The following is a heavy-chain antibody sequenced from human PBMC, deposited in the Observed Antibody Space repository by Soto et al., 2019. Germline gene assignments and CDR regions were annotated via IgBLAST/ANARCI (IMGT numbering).Heavy chain of an antibody. D-gene: IGHD1-1*01. CDR2: IYYVGST. Sequence: QVQLQESGPGLVKPSQTLSLICTVSGDSIRNGFYYWSWIRQHPGKGLEWIGNIYYVGSTSYNPSLKSRVTIPIDRSKNHFSLTLNSVTAADTAVYYCAKNETTRPWFNPWGQGTLVIVSS. CDR3: AKNETTRPWFNP. J-gene: IGHJ5*02. CDR1: GDSIRNGFYY. V-gene: IGHV4-31*03.